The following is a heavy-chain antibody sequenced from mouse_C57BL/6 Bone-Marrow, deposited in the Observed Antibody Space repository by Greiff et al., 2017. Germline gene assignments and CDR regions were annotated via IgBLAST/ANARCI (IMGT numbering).Heavy chain of an antibody. CDR1: GFNIKDDY. D-gene: IGHD4-1*01. J-gene: IGHJ3*01. CDR3: TTWAWFAY. Sequence: VQLQPSGAELVRPGASVKLSCTASGFNIKDDYMHWVKQRPEQGLEWIGWIDPENGDTEYASKFQGKATITADTSSNTAYLQLSSLTSEDTAVYYCTTWAWFAYWGQGTLVTVSA. V-gene: IGHV14-4*01. CDR2: IDPENGDT.